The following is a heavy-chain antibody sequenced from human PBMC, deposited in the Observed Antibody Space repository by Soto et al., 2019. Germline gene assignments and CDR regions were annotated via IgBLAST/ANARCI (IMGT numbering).Heavy chain of an antibody. J-gene: IGHJ4*02. Sequence: GGSLRLSCAASPFTFRSYSMHWVRQAPGKGLEWVTSISYDGSKESYADSVKGRFTISRDISESTLYLQMNSLRTEDTAVYYCAREEFEDGRGHFDYWGQGTLVTVSS. CDR2: ISYDGSKE. D-gene: IGHD3-22*01. CDR3: AREEFEDGRGHFDY. V-gene: IGHV3-30*04. CDR1: PFTFRSYS.